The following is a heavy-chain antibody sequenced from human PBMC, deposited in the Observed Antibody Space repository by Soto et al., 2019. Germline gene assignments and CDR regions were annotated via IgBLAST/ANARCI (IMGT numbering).Heavy chain of an antibody. D-gene: IGHD6-13*01. CDR2: ISGSGGST. Sequence: PGGSLRLSXAASGFTFSSYAMSWVRQAPGKGLEWVSAISGSGGSTYYADSVKGRFTISRDNSKNTLYLQMNSLRAEDTAVYYCAKGGAAAGQYYYYYYGMDVWGQGTTVTVSS. J-gene: IGHJ6*02. CDR1: GFTFSSYA. V-gene: IGHV3-23*01. CDR3: AKGGAAAGQYYYYYYGMDV.